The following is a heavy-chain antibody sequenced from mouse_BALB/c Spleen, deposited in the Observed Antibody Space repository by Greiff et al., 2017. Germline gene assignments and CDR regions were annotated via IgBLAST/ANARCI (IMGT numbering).Heavy chain of an antibody. V-gene: IGHV7-3*02. CDR3: AREGMDY. CDR2: IRNKANGYTT. Sequence: EVKLMESGGGLVQPGGSLRLSCATSGFTFTDYYMSWVRQPPGKALEWLGFIRNKANGYTTEYSASVKGRFTISRDNSQSILYLQMNTLRAEDSATYYCAREGMDYWGQGTSVTVSS. CDR1: GFTFTDYY. J-gene: IGHJ4*01.